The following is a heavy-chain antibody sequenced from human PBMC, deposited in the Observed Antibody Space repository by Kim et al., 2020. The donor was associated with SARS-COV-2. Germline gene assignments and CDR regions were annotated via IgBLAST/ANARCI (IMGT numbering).Heavy chain of an antibody. CDR2: INPSVSST. D-gene: IGHD5-18*01. V-gene: IGHV1-46*01. CDR1: GYTFTNYY. J-gene: IGHJ4*02. CDR3: ARDPAWVQVWEHDS. Sequence: ASVKVSCKASGYTFTNYYIHWVRQAPGQGLEWMGIINPSVSSTTYAQKFQGRVIMTRDTSTSIAYMELSSLRSEDTAVYYCARDPAWVQVWEHDSWGQETLVTVSS.